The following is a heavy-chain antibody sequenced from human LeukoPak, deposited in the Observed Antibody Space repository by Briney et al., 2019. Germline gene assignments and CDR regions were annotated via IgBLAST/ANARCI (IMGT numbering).Heavy chain of an antibody. J-gene: IGHJ4*02. CDR2: VSYRGST. CDR1: GDSMTNNY. CDR3: ARVGPGGSYYFDS. Sequence: SETLSLTCTVSGDSMTNNYWSWIRQSPGKGLEWVGYVSYRGSTDYNASLKGRVTVSLDTSKSQFSLKMNSVSAADTAVYYCARVGPGGSYYFDSWGQGSLVTVSS. V-gene: IGHV4-59*01. D-gene: IGHD3-10*01.